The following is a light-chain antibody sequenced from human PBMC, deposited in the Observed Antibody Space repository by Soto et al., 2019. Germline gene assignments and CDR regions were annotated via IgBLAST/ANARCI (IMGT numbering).Light chain of an antibody. Sequence: EIVMTQSPATLSVSPGERATIACRASQSVSSNLAWYQQKPGQAPRLLIYGASTRATGIPARFSGSGSGTEFTLTISSLQSEDFAVYYCQQYNNWPITFGQGTSLEIK. CDR2: GAS. J-gene: IGKJ5*01. CDR1: QSVSSN. V-gene: IGKV3-15*01. CDR3: QQYNNWPIT.